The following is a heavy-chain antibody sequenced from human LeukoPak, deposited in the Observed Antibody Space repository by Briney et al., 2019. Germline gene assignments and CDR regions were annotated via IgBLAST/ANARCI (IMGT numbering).Heavy chain of an antibody. V-gene: IGHV4-59*12. CDR3: AIDYVGREAGDAFDI. Sequence: PETLSLTCTVSGGSLSSYSWSWIRQPPRKGLEWIGYIHYNGSPNYNPSLKSRVTISVDASKNHFSLKLSSVSAADTVVYYCAIDYVGREAGDAFDIWGQGTMVTVSS. CDR2: IHYNGSP. CDR1: GGSLSSYS. J-gene: IGHJ3*02. D-gene: IGHD1-26*01.